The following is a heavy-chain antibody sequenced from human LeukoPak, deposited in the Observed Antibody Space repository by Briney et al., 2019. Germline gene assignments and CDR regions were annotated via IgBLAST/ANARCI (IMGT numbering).Heavy chain of an antibody. CDR3: ARSLFYGDYGYYFDY. J-gene: IGHJ4*02. D-gene: IGHD4-17*01. CDR2: IYYSGST. CDR1: GGSISSYY. V-gene: IGHV4-59*01. Sequence: SETLSVTCTVSGGSISSYYRSWIRQPPGKGLEWIGDIYYSGSTNYNPSLKSRVTISVDTSKNQFSLKLSSVTAADTAVYYCARSLFYGDYGYYFDYWGQGTLVTVSS.